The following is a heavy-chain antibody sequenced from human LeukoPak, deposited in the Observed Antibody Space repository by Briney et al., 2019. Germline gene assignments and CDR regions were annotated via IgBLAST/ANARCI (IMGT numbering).Heavy chain of an antibody. CDR1: ADSISSSSYY. CDR3: ARGSGDYVWGSYRPTDY. D-gene: IGHD3-16*02. J-gene: IGHJ4*02. CDR2: IYYSGCT. Sequence: SETLSFNCTVSADSISSSSYYWGCTRQPLGKGLERIGNIYYSGCTYYNPSLMSRVTISVDTSKNQFALKLNSVTAADTAVYYCARGSGDYVWGSYRPTDYWGQGTLVTVSS. V-gene: IGHV4-39*06.